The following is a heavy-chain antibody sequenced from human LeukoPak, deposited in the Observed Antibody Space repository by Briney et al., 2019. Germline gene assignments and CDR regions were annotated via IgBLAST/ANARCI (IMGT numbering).Heavy chain of an antibody. D-gene: IGHD3-3*01. Sequence: SETLSLTCIVSGGSISSSIYYWAWVRQPPGKGLEWIGTVFYNGATQYSPSLRSRVTISIDTSTNQFSLKLTSVTAADTAIYYCARGWKTYDFLSSSPRGYFDHWSQGTLVTVSS. V-gene: IGHV4-39*07. J-gene: IGHJ4*02. CDR1: GGSISSSIYY. CDR3: ARGWKTYDFLSSSPRGYFDH. CDR2: VFYNGAT.